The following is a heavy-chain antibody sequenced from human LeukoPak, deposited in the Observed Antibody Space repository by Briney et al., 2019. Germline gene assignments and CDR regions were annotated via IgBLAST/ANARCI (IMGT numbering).Heavy chain of an antibody. CDR3: ARDTPSRITMVRGVIMDAFDI. Sequence: GGSLRLSCAASGFTFSSYSMNWVRQAAGKGLEWVSSISSSSSYIYYADSVKGRFTISRDNAKNSLYLQMNSLRAEDTAVYYCARDTPSRITMVRGVIMDAFDIWGQGTMVTVSS. V-gene: IGHV3-21*01. J-gene: IGHJ3*02. D-gene: IGHD3-10*01. CDR1: GFTFSSYS. CDR2: ISSSSSYI.